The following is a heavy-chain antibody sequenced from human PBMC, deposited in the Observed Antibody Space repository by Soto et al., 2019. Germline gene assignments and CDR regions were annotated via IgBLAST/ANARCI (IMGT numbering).Heavy chain of an antibody. V-gene: IGHV3-30*18. CDR2: ISYDGSNK. CDR3: AKGHYDSSGYLDY. CDR1: GFTFSSYG. Sequence: GGSLRLSCAASGFTFSSYGMHWVRQAPGKGLEWVAVISYDGSNKYYADSVKGRLTISRDNSKNTLYLQMNSLRAEDTAVYYCAKGHYDSSGYLDYWGQGTLVTVSS. J-gene: IGHJ4*02. D-gene: IGHD3-22*01.